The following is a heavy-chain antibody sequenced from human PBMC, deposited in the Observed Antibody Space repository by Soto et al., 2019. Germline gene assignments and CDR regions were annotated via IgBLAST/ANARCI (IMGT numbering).Heavy chain of an antibody. CDR3: ARMSVGSYYYYGMDV. Sequence: HGESLKISCKGSGYSFTSYWIGWVRQMPGKGLEWMGIIYPGDSDTRYSPSFQGQVTISADKSISTAYLQWSSLKASDTAMYYCARMSVGSYYYYGMDVWGQGTTVTVSS. CDR2: IYPGDSDT. J-gene: IGHJ6*02. D-gene: IGHD3-10*01. V-gene: IGHV5-51*01. CDR1: GYSFTSYW.